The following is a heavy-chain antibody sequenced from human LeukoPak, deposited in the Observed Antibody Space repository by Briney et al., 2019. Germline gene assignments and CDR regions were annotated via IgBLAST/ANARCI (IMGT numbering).Heavy chain of an antibody. CDR2: MYYSGNT. V-gene: IGHV4-59*08. D-gene: IGHD1-26*01. CDR1: GGSISSYY. J-gene: IGHJ3*02. CDR3: ARHTLVGARNAFDI. Sequence: SETLSLTCNVSGGSISSYYWSWIRQPPGKGLEWIGYMYYSGNTNYNPSLKSRVTTSVDSSKNQFSLKLSSVTAADTAVYYCARHTLVGARNAFDIWGQGTMVTISS.